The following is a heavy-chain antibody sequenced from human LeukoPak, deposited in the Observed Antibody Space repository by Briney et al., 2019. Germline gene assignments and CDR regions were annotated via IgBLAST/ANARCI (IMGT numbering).Heavy chain of an antibody. CDR1: GCTFSSYS. CDR2: SSGRSIYI. CDR3: AREQLYSNYYFDF. Sequence: GGSLRLSCAASGCTFSSYSMNWVRQAPGKGLEWVSSSSGRSIYIHYADSVKGRFTISRDNAKNSVYLQLNSLRVEDTAVYYCAREQLYSNYYFDFWGQGALVTVSS. V-gene: IGHV3-21*06. J-gene: IGHJ4*02. D-gene: IGHD4-11*01.